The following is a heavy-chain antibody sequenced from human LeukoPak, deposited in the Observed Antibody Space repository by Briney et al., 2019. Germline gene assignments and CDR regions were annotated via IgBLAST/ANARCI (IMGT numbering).Heavy chain of an antibody. CDR3: VRSGTVTTLGY. D-gene: IGHD4-17*01. Sequence: GGSLRLSCAASGFTFSSYWMHWVRQAPGKGLVWVSRINSDGSSTSYADSVKGRFTISRDNAKNTLYLQMNSLRAEDTAVYYCVRSGTVTTLGYWGQGNLVTVSS. CDR2: INSDGSST. J-gene: IGHJ4*02. CDR1: GFTFSSYW. V-gene: IGHV3-74*01.